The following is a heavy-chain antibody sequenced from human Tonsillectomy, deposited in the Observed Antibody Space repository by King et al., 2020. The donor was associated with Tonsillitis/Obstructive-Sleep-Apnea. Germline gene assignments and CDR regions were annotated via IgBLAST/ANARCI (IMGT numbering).Heavy chain of an antibody. J-gene: IGHJ5*02. Sequence: QLQESGPGLVKPSETLSLTCTVSGGSISTYYWSWIRQPPGKGLEWIGYIYYSGSTNYNPSLKSRVTISLDTSKNQFSLQLSSMTAADTAVYYCARAQKPYSWNYNSRPNNWFDPWGQGTLVTVSS. D-gene: IGHD1-7*01. CDR3: ARAQKPYSWNYNSRPNNWFDP. V-gene: IGHV4-59*01. CDR1: GGSISTYY. CDR2: IYYSGST.